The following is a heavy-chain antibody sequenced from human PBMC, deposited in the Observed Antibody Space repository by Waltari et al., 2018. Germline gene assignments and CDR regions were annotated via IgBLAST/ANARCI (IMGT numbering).Heavy chain of an antibody. V-gene: IGHV3-33*01. CDR1: GFTFSSYG. D-gene: IGHD1-26*01. CDR2: IWYDGSNK. J-gene: IGHJ4*02. Sequence: QVQLVESGGGVVQPGRSLRLSCASSGFTFSSYGMHCVPSDQGKGLEWVAVIWYDGSNKYYADSVKGRFTISRDNSKNTLYLQMNSLRAEDTAVYYCARDSGSYHYGDYYFDYWGQGTLVTVSS. CDR3: ARDSGSYHYGDYYFDY.